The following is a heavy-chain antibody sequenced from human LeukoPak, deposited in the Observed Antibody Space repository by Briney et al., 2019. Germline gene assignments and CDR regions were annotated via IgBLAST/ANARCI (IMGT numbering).Heavy chain of an antibody. D-gene: IGHD3-10*01. CDR3: ARNFVRGVIIIYAFDI. Sequence: SVKVSCKASGGTFSSYAISWVRQAPGQGLEWMGGIIPIFGTANYAQKFQGRVTITTDESTSTAYMELSSLRSEDTAVYYCARNFVRGVIIIYAFDIWGQGTMVTVSS. V-gene: IGHV1-69*05. J-gene: IGHJ3*02. CDR2: IIPIFGTA. CDR1: GGTFSSYA.